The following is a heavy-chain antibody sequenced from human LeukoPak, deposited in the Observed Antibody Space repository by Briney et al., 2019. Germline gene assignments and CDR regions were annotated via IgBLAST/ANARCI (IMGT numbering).Heavy chain of an antibody. D-gene: IGHD2-2*01. CDR2: IKSRADGGTT. J-gene: IGHJ4*02. V-gene: IGHV3-15*01. Sequence: GGCLRVSCAASRYSSIIAWMSWVRQAPGKGLEWVGRIKSRADGGTTDYAAPVKVRFCISRDGSKNTLYLQMNSLKSKDTALYYCTTERYYALAYWGQGTLVTVSS. CDR1: RYSSIIAW. CDR3: TTERYYALAY.